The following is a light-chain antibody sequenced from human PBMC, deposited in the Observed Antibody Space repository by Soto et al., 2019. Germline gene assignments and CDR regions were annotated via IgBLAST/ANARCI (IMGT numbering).Light chain of an antibody. V-gene: IGLV2-14*01. CDR1: SSDVGGYNY. CDR2: EVS. J-gene: IGLJ1*01. CDR3: NAYTSKSTGV. Sequence: QSALPQPASVSGSPGPSITISCTGTSSDVGGYNYVSWYQLHPGKAPKLLIYEVSNRPSGVSNRFSGSKSGNTASLTISGLQAEDEADYDCNAYTSKSTGVFGTGTKLTVL.